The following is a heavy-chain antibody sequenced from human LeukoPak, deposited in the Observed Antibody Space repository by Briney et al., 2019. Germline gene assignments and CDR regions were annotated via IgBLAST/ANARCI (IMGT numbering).Heavy chain of an antibody. CDR3: ARGRGKAYCGGDCYPDC. V-gene: IGHV1-8*01. CDR2: MNPNSGNT. Sequence: ASVKVSRKASGYTFTSYDINWVRQATGQGLEWMGWMNPNSGNTGYAQKFQDRVTMTRNTSMSTAYMELSSLRSEDTAVYYCARGRGKAYCGGDCYPDCWGQGTLVTVSS. CDR1: GYTFTSYD. J-gene: IGHJ4*02. D-gene: IGHD2-21*02.